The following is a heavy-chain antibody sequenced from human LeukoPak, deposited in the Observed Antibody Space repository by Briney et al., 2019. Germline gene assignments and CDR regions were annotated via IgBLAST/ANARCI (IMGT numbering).Heavy chain of an antibody. D-gene: IGHD2-21*01. CDR3: ARKSPNCGGDCYSLDY. CDR2: ISAYNGNT. Sequence: GASVKVSCKASGYTFTNYDISWVRQAPGQELEWMGWISAYNGNTVYAQKLQGRVTVTTDTSTSTAYMELRSLISDDTAVYYCARKSPNCGGDCYSLDYWGQGTLVTVSS. V-gene: IGHV1-18*01. J-gene: IGHJ4*02. CDR1: GYTFTNYD.